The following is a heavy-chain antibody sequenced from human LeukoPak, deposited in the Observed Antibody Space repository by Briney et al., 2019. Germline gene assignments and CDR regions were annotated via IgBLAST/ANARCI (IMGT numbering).Heavy chain of an antibody. Sequence: GGSLRLSCAACGFTFRIYAMSWVRQAPGKGLKWISAITGNGGNIYYADSVKGRFTVSRDNSKNTLYLQMNSLRVEDTAVYYCARDIRQGNKGNWFDPWGQGSLVTVSS. D-gene: IGHD5-12*01. CDR3: ARDIRQGNKGNWFDP. CDR2: ITGNGGNI. J-gene: IGHJ5*02. CDR1: GFTFRIYA. V-gene: IGHV3-23*01.